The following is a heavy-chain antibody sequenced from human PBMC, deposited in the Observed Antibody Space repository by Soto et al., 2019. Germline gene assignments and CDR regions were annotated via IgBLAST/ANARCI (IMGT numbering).Heavy chain of an antibody. CDR1: GFTVSSNY. J-gene: IGHJ4*02. Sequence: GGSLRLSCAASGFTVSSNYMSWVRQAPGKGLEWVSVIYSGGSTYYADSVKGRFTISRDNSKNTLYLQMNSLRAEDTAVYYCARVGAAAVYYFDYWGQGTLVTVSS. CDR3: ARVGAAAVYYFDY. D-gene: IGHD6-13*01. V-gene: IGHV3-66*01. CDR2: IYSGGST.